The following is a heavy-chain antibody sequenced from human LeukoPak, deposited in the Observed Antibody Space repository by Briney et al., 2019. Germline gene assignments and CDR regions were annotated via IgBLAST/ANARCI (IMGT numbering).Heavy chain of an antibody. CDR1: GFTFSGFW. Sequence: GGSLRLSCAVSGFTFSGFWMSWFRQAPGKGLEWVARIKSDGMEGYYADAVKGRFTISRDNSKNSLYLQINSLRDEDTAVYYCARSSYRSSSSVWGQGTMVTVSS. V-gene: IGHV3-7*03. D-gene: IGHD6-6*01. J-gene: IGHJ3*01. CDR3: ARSSYRSSSSV. CDR2: IKSDGMEG.